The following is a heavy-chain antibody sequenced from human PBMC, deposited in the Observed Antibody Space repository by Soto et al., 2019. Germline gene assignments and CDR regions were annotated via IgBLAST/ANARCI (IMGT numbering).Heavy chain of an antibody. Sequence: SETLSLTCAVSGGSISCGGYSWSWIRQPPGKGLEWIGYIYHSGSTYYNPSLKSRVTISVDRSKNQFSLKLSSVTAADTAVYYCARGGEYCISTSCYAGSWFDPWGQGTLVTVS. J-gene: IGHJ5*02. V-gene: IGHV4-30-2*01. D-gene: IGHD2-2*01. CDR2: IYHSGST. CDR3: ARGGEYCISTSCYAGSWFDP. CDR1: GGSISCGGYS.